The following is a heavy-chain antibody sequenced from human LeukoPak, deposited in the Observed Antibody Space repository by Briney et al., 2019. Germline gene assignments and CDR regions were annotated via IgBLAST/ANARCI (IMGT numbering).Heavy chain of an antibody. CDR1: GGSISSSSYY. V-gene: IGHV4-39*07. CDR2: IYYSGST. Sequence: PSETLSLTCTVSGGSISSSSYYWGWIRQPPGKGLEWIGSIYYSGSTYYSPSLKSRVTISVDTSKNQFSLKLSSVTAADTAVYYCARGGPYGSGSYYKYNWFDPWGQGTLVTVSS. J-gene: IGHJ5*02. D-gene: IGHD3-10*01. CDR3: ARGGPYGSGSYYKYNWFDP.